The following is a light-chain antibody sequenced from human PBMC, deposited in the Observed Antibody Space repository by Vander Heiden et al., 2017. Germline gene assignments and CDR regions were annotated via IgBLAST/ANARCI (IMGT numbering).Light chain of an antibody. CDR2: QDS. CDR3: QAWDSSTVV. CDR1: KLGDKY. J-gene: IGLJ2*01. V-gene: IGLV3-1*01. Sequence: SYELTQPPSVSVSPGQTASITCSGDKLGDKYACWYQQKPGQSPVLVIYQDSKRPSGIPERFSGSNSRNTATLTISGTQAMDEADYYCQAWDSSTVVFGGGTNLTVL.